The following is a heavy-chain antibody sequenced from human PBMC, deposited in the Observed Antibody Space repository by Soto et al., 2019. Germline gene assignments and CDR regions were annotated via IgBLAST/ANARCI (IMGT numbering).Heavy chain of an antibody. D-gene: IGHD6-6*01. Sequence: QITLKESGPTLVKPTQTLTLTCTFSGFSLSTSGVGVGWIRQPPGKALEWLALIYWDDDKRYSPPLKSRLTITKDTSKNQVVLTMTNMDPVDTATYYCAQLRYSSSSMTPSFDYWGQGTLVTVSS. V-gene: IGHV2-5*02. CDR2: IYWDDDK. CDR3: AQLRYSSSSMTPSFDY. J-gene: IGHJ4*02. CDR1: GFSLSTSGVG.